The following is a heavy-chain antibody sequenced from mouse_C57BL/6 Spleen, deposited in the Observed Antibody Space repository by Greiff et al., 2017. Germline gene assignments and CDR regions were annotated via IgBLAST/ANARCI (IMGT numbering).Heavy chain of an antibody. CDR3: ARRGYEGAMDY. J-gene: IGHJ4*01. D-gene: IGHD3-2*02. CDR1: GYTFTDYY. CDR2: IYPGSGNT. V-gene: IGHV1-76*01. Sequence: QVQLKQSGAELVRPGASVKLSCKASGYTFTDYYINWVKQRPGQGLEWIARIYPGSGNTYYNEKFKGKATLTAEKSSSPAYMQLSSLTSEDSAVYFCARRGYEGAMDYWGQGTSVTVSS.